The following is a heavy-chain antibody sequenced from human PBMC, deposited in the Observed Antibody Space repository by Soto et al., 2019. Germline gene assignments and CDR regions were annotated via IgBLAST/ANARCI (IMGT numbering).Heavy chain of an antibody. V-gene: IGHV3-21*06. J-gene: IGHJ4*02. CDR3: ARESEDLTSNFDY. CDR1: GFTFTRYS. CDR2: ISSTTNYI. Sequence: PEESLRLSCAASGFTFTRYSMNWVRQAPGKGLEWVSSISSTTNYIYYGDSMKGRLTISRDNAKNSLYLEMNSLRAEDTAVYYCARESEDLTSNFDYWGQGTLVTVSS.